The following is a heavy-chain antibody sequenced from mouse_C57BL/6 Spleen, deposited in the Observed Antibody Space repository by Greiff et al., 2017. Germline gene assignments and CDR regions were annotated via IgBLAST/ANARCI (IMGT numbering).Heavy chain of an antibody. D-gene: IGHD4-1*01. Sequence: VQVVESGAELAKPGASVKLSCKASGYTFTNYWMHWVKQRPGQGLEWIGYINPSSGYTKYNQKFKDKATLTADKSSSTAYMQLSSLTYEDSAVNYCSRTGTAAWYLDVWGTGTTVTVSS. J-gene: IGHJ1*03. CDR3: SRTGTAAWYLDV. CDR2: INPSSGYT. CDR1: GYTFTNYW. V-gene: IGHV1-7*01.